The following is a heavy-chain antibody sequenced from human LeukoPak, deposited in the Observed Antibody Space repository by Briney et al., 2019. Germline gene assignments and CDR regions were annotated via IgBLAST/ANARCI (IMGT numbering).Heavy chain of an antibody. J-gene: IGHJ4*02. CDR1: GFTVSSNY. D-gene: IGHD1-1*01. V-gene: IGHV3-53*01. CDR3: AYLGLSSEWNDVPGPQTDH. Sequence: LSGGSLRLSCAASGFTVSSNYMSWVRQAPGKGLEWVSTISGSGSVTFYADPVKGRFTISRDDSNTVYLQMSRLRVDDTAVYYCAYLGLSSEWNDVPGPQTDHWGQGALVSVST. CDR2: ISGSGSVT.